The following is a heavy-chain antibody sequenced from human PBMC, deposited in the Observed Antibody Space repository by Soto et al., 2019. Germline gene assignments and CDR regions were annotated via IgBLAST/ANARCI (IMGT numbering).Heavy chain of an antibody. V-gene: IGHV3-48*02. J-gene: IGHJ4*02. CDR2: VSRGSGDI. D-gene: IGHD3-16*01. Sequence: HPGGSLRLSCAASGFIFSDYSFNWVRQGPGKGLEWISYVSRGSGDISYADSVKGRFAISRDDAKNSLYLEMNSLRDEDTAVYYCVRDDNWAFDYWGQATLVTVSS. CDR3: VRDDNWAFDY. CDR1: GFIFSDYS.